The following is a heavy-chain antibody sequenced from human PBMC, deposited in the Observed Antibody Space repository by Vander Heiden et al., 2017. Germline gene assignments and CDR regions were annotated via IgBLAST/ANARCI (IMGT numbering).Heavy chain of an antibody. CDR1: AFSFSSYG. J-gene: IGHJ4*01. Sequence: EVQLVESGGGLVQPGGPLRLSGAASAFSFSSYGVAWFRQDTGKGPEFGSYISHTSSTIYYADCAKGRFTISRDNAKNSLSLQMTSLRDDDTAVYYCAKGYVSGWDYYWGQGTLVTVSS. CDR3: AKGYVSGWDYY. CDR2: ISHTSSTI. D-gene: IGHD6-19*01. V-gene: IGHV3-48*02.